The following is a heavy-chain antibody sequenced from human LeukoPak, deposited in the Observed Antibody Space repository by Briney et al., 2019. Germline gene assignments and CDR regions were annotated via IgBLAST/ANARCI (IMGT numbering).Heavy chain of an antibody. CDR3: ARDESAGIAAANYFDY. D-gene: IGHD6-13*01. J-gene: IGHJ4*02. CDR1: GFTFSSYA. Sequence: GGSLRLSCAASGFTFSSYAMHWVRQAPGKGLEWVAVISYDGSNKYYADSVKGRFTISRDNSKNTLYLQMNSLRAEDTAVYYCARDESAGIAAANYFDYWGQGTLVTVSS. CDR2: ISYDGSNK. V-gene: IGHV3-30*04.